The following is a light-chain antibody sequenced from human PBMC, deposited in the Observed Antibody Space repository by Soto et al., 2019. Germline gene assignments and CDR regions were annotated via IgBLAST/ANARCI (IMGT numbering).Light chain of an antibody. Sequence: IQMTQSTSSLSASVGDRVTITCRASQGISSALAWYQQKPGKAPKLLIYDASSLESGVPSRFSGSGSGTDFTLTISSLQPEDFATYYCQQFNNYPPLITFGQGTRLEIK. CDR2: DAS. CDR1: QGISSA. CDR3: QQFNNYPPLIT. J-gene: IGKJ5*01. V-gene: IGKV1D-13*01.